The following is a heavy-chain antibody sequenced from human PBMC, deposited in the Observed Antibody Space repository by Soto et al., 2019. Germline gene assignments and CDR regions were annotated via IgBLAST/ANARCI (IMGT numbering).Heavy chain of an antibody. J-gene: IGHJ5*02. D-gene: IGHD1-1*01. V-gene: IGHV1-18*01. CDR1: GYTFTSHG. CDR3: AIADRLDTAGNWFDP. Sequence: ASVKVSCKASGYTFTSHGISWVRQAPGQGLEWMGWISAYNGNTNYAQKLQGRVTMTTDTSTSTAYMELRSLRSDDTAVYYCAIADRLDTAGNWFDPWGQGTLVTVSS. CDR2: ISAYNGNT.